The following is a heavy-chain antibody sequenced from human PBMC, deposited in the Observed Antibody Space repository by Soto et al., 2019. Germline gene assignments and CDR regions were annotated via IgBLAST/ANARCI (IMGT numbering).Heavy chain of an antibody. CDR2: ISGSGGST. D-gene: IGHD2-2*01. Sequence: GGSLILSCAASGFTFSSYAMSWVRQAPGKGLEWVSAISGSGGSTYYADSVKGRFTISRDNSKNTLYLQMNSLRAEDTAVYYCAKDGGYCSSTSCPIYYYYGMDVWGQGTTVTVSS. CDR1: GFTFSSYA. CDR3: AKDGGYCSSTSCPIYYYYGMDV. J-gene: IGHJ6*02. V-gene: IGHV3-23*01.